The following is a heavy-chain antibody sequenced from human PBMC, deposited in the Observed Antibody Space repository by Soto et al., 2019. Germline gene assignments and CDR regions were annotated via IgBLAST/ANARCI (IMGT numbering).Heavy chain of an antibody. V-gene: IGHV3-23*01. CDR2: ISDGGGTT. J-gene: IGHJ5*02. Sequence: EVQLLESGGGLVQPGGSLRLSCAASGFTFRDYPMSWLRQAPEKGLEWVSTISDGGGTTFYIDSVRGRFTISRDDSKNTLYLQMNSLGADDTAEYYCAKDTGVYSGSSDLWGQGTLVSVSS. CDR3: AKDTGVYSGSSDL. CDR1: GFTFRDYP. D-gene: IGHD3-10*01.